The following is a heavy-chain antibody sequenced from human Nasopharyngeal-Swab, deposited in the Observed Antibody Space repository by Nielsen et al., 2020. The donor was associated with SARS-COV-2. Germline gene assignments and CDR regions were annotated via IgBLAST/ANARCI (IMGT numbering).Heavy chain of an antibody. CDR1: GFTFSSYE. Sequence: GGSLRLSCSASGFTFSSYEMNWVRQAPGKGLEWVSYISSSGSTIYYADSMKGRFTISRDNAKNSLYLQMNSLRAEDTAVYYCARDAYPGYIWGQGTMVTVSS. D-gene: IGHD2-2*01. CDR3: ARDAYPGYI. CDR2: ISSSGSTI. V-gene: IGHV3-48*03. J-gene: IGHJ3*02.